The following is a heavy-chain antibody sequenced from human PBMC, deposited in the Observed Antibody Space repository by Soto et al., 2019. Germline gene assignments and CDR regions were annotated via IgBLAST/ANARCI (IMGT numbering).Heavy chain of an antibody. Sequence: SETLSLTCTVSGGSISNGGYYWSRIRQHPGKGLEWIGYIYYSGSTYYNPSLKSRVTISVDTSKNQFSLKLSSVTAADTAVYYCARLNDSSGYSFDYWGQGTLVTVSS. J-gene: IGHJ4*02. CDR3: ARLNDSSGYSFDY. V-gene: IGHV4-31*03. CDR2: IYYSGST. D-gene: IGHD3-22*01. CDR1: GGSISNGGYY.